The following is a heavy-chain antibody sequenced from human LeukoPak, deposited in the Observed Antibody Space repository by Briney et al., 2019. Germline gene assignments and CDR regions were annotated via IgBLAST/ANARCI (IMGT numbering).Heavy chain of an antibody. J-gene: IGHJ4*02. V-gene: IGHV1-46*01. D-gene: IGHD2-15*01. CDR2: INPNGGST. CDR3: ARGYCSGGSCHYTIYYFDY. CDR1: GYTFTIYY. Sequence: GASVKVSCKASGYTFTIYYMHWVRQAPGQGLEWMGIINPNGGSTSYAQKFQGKVTMTRDTSTSTVYMELSSLRSEDTAVYYCARGYCSGGSCHYTIYYFDYWGQGTLVTVSS.